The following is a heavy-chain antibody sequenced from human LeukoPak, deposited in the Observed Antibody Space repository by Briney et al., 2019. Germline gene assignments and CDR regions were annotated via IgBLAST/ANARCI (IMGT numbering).Heavy chain of an antibody. CDR3: ARAEYSSSSGWFDP. J-gene: IGHJ5*02. V-gene: IGHV4-30-2*01. Sequence: SQTLSLTCTVSGGSISSGGYYWSWIRQPPGKGLEWIGYIYHSGSTYYNPSLKSRVTISVDRSKNQFSLKLSSVTAADTAVYYCARAEYSSSSGWFDPWGQGTLVTVSS. CDR2: IYHSGST. CDR1: GGSISSGGYY. D-gene: IGHD6-6*01.